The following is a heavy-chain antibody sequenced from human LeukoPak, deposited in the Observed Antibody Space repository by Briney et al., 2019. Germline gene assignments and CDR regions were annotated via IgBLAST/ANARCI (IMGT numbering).Heavy chain of an antibody. V-gene: IGHV3-53*01. Sequence: GSLRLSCAASGFPVSSNYMSWVRQAPGKGLGWVSVIYSGGSTYYADSVKGRFTISRDNSKNTLYLQMNSLRAEDTAVYYCARDPGIAAAGTYYYYGMDVWGQGTTVTVSS. D-gene: IGHD6-13*01. CDR2: IYSGGST. CDR1: GFPVSSNY. J-gene: IGHJ6*02. CDR3: ARDPGIAAAGTYYYYGMDV.